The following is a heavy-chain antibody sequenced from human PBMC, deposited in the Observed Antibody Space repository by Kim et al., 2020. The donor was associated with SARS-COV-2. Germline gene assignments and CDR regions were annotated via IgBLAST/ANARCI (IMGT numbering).Heavy chain of an antibody. CDR2: MDFSGGT. CDR3: ARGGSGGYLPFDL. J-gene: IGHJ4*02. Sequence: SETLSLTCTVHGGSSAGFYRSWFRQPPGKGLEWIGEMDFSGGTNYNASFQSRVTISGDPSKNQFSLKLAFVTAADTAIYYCARGGSGGYLPFDLWGQGTLVSVSS. CDR1: GGSSAGFY. V-gene: IGHV4-34*01. D-gene: IGHD1-26*01.